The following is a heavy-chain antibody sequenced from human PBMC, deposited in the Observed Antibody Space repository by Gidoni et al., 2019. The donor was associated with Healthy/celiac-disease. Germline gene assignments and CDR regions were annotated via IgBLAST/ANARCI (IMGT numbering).Heavy chain of an antibody. CDR2: IYYSGST. V-gene: IGHV4-39*07. CDR1: GGSISSSSYY. D-gene: IGHD2-8*01. J-gene: IGHJ4*02. Sequence: QLQLQESGPGLVKPSETLSLTCTVSGGSISSSSYYWGWIRQPPGKGLEWIGSIYYSGSTYYNPSLKSRVTISVDTSKNQFSLKLSSVTAADTAVYYCARDGMVPSFFDYWGQGTLVTVSS. CDR3: ARDGMVPSFFDY.